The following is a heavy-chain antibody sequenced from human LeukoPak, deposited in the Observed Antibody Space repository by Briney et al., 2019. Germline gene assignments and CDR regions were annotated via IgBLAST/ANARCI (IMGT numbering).Heavy chain of an antibody. CDR3: ASGRPRLIDAFDI. J-gene: IGHJ3*02. D-gene: IGHD1-26*01. V-gene: IGHV3-33*01. CDR2: IWYDGSNK. CDR1: GFTFSSYG. Sequence: GSLRLSCAASGFTFSSYGMHWVRQAPGKGLEWVAVIWYDGSNKYYADSVKGRFTISRDNSKNTLYLQMNSLRAEDTAVYYCASGRPRLIDAFDIWGQGTMVTVSS.